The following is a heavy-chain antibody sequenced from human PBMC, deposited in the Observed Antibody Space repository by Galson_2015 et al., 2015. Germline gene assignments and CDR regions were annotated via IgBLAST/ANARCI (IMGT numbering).Heavy chain of an antibody. CDR2: ISYDGSNK. CDR3: AKAHRPRVVAAAGTPDY. D-gene: IGHD6-13*01. V-gene: IGHV3-30*18. CDR1: GFTFSSYG. Sequence: SLRLSCAASGFTFSSYGMHWVRQAPGKGLEWVAVISYDGSNKYYADSVKGRFTISRDNSKNTLYLQMNSLRAEDTAVYYCAKAHRPRVVAAAGTPDYWGQGTLVTVSS. J-gene: IGHJ4*02.